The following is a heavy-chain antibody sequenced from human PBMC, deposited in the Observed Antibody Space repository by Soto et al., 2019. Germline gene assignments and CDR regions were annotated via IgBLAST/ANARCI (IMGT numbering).Heavy chain of an antibody. Sequence: SETLSLTCTVSGGSISSGGYYWSWIRRHPGKGLEWIGYIYYSGSTYYNPSLKSRVTISVDTSKNQFSLKLSSVTAADTAVYYCARVSDGYYYDSSGYSAFDYWGQGTLVTVSS. V-gene: IGHV4-31*03. J-gene: IGHJ4*02. CDR1: GGSISSGGYY. CDR3: ARVSDGYYYDSSGYSAFDY. D-gene: IGHD3-22*01. CDR2: IYYSGST.